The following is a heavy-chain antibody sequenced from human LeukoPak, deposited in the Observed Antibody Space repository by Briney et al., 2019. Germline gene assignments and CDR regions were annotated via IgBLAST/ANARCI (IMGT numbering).Heavy chain of an antibody. D-gene: IGHD1-26*01. Sequence: GGSLRLPCAASGFTFSSYAMSWVRQAPGKGLEWVSAISGSGGRTYYADSVKGRFTISRDNSMDTLYLQMNSLRADDTAVYYCAKGARWELPLDYWGQGTLVTVSS. CDR2: ISGSGGRT. CDR3: AKGARWELPLDY. J-gene: IGHJ4*02. CDR1: GFTFSSYA. V-gene: IGHV3-23*01.